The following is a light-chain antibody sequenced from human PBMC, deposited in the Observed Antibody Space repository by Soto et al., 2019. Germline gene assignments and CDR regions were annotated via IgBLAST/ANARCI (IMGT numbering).Light chain of an antibody. J-gene: IGKJ1*01. CDR3: HPYKNCPPWT. CDR1: QSVSSN. V-gene: IGKV3-15*01. Sequence: EVVLTQSPGTLSLSPGEIATLACAASQSVSSNLAWYQQKPGQAPRLLIHGASTRATGTPARFSGSGSGTEFTLTISSLQSEDSAVYYCHPYKNCPPWTFGQGTKVDIK. CDR2: GAS.